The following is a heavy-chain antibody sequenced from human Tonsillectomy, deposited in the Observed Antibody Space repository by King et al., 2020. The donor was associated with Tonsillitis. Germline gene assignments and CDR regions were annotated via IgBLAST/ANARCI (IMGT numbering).Heavy chain of an antibody. CDR2: IMPIFGTA. V-gene: IGHV1-69*06. CDR1: GDTFSSYS. D-gene: IGHD1-26*01. J-gene: IGHJ5*02. CDR3: ATDHSGGYYFDCWFDT. Sequence: GQLVQSGAEVKKPGSSVKVSCKTSGDTFSSYSINWVRQTPGQGLEWMGGIMPIFGTAEYAQKFQGRVTITADKSTTIAYMELSSLTSEDTAMYYCATDHSGGYYFDCWFDTWGQGTLVTVSS.